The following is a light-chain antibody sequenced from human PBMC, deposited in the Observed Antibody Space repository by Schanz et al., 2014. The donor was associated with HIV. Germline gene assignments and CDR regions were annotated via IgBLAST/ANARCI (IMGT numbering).Light chain of an antibody. CDR2: ANS. Sequence: QSVLTQPPSVSGAPGQRVTISCTGSSSNIGSVYDVHWYQQLPGTAPKHLIFANSDRPSGVPDRFSGSKSGTSASLAISGLRFEDEADYYCAAWDDTLNGYVFGSGTKLTVL. J-gene: IGLJ1*01. CDR1: SSNIGSVYD. V-gene: IGLV1-40*01. CDR3: AAWDDTLNGYV.